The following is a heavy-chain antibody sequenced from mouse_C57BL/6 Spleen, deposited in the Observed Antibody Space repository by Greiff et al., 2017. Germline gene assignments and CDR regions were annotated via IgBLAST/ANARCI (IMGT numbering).Heavy chain of an antibody. Sequence: EVKLVESGGGLVKPGGSLKLSCAASGFTFSDYGMHWVRQAPEKGLEWVAYISSGSSTIYYADTVKGRFTITRDNAKNTRFLQMTSLRSEDTAMYYCAREYYYGSSRDFDGRGQGTTLTVST. CDR1: GFTFSDYG. V-gene: IGHV5-17*01. CDR2: ISSGSSTI. D-gene: IGHD1-1*01. J-gene: IGHJ2*01. CDR3: AREYYYGSSRDFDG.